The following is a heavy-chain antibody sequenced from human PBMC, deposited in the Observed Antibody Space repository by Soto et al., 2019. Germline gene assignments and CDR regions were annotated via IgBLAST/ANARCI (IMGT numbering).Heavy chain of an antibody. D-gene: IGHD4-17*01. CDR3: ASTVSYYYYGMDV. Sequence: QVQLHESGPGLVKPSETLSLTCTVSGGSVSSGSYYWSWIRQPPGKGLEWIGYIYYSGSTNYNTALKSRVTISVDTSKNQFSLKLSSVTAADTAVYYCASTVSYYYYGMDVWGQGTTVTVSS. CDR2: IYYSGST. V-gene: IGHV4-61*01. J-gene: IGHJ6*02. CDR1: GGSVSSGSYY.